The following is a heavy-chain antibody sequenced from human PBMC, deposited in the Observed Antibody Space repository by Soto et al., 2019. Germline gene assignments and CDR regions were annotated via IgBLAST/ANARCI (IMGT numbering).Heavy chain of an antibody. J-gene: IGHJ4*02. V-gene: IGHV1-69*01. CDR2: IIPIFGTA. Sequence: QVQLVQSGAEVKKPGSSVKVSCKASGGTFSSYAISWVRQAPGQGLEWMGGIIPIFGTANYAQKFQGRVTITADESTSTAYMELSSLRSEDTAVYYCAGGGGYCSGGSCFEYFDYWGQGTLVTVSS. CDR1: GGTFSSYA. CDR3: AGGGGYCSGGSCFEYFDY. D-gene: IGHD2-15*01.